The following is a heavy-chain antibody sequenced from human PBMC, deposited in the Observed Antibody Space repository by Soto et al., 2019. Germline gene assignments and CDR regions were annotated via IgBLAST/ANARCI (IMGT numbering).Heavy chain of an antibody. CDR2: ISGGGEST. D-gene: IGHD6-6*01. CDR3: AKSKYSASWYDY. Sequence: GGSLRLSCAASGFTFSSYAMTWVRQAPGKGLEWVSAISGGGESTYYADSVKGRFTISRDSSKNTLFLQMNSLRAEDTAVYYCAKSKYSASWYDYWGQGTLVTVSS. J-gene: IGHJ4*02. V-gene: IGHV3-23*01. CDR1: GFTFSSYA.